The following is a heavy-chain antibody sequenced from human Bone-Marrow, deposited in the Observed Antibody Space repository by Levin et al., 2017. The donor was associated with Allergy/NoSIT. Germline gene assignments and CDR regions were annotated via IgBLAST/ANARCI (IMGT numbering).Heavy chain of an antibody. D-gene: IGHD3-3*01. CDR1: GDSMSRNSYY. CDR2: TFNSGTS. Sequence: PSETLSLTCSVSGDSMSRNSYYWVWIRQPPGKGLEWIGSTFNSGTSYYKRSLKSRVTMSIDTSKNQFSLRLTSVTAADTAVYFCATSDFWKGYYSWFDTWGQGILVTVSS. V-gene: IGHV4-39*01. CDR3: ATSDFWKGYYSWFDT. J-gene: IGHJ5*02.